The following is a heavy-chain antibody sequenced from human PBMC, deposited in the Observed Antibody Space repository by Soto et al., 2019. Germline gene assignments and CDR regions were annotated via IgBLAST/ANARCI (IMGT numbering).Heavy chain of an antibody. CDR3: ARVGYYGSGSYFDYYYYYYMDV. Sequence: PSETLSLTCTVSGGSISSYYWSWIRQPPGKGLEWIGYIYYSGSTNYNPSLKSRVTISVDTSKNQFSLKLSSVTAADTAVYYCARVGYYGSGSYFDYYYYYYMDVWGKGTTVTVS. CDR2: IYYSGST. CDR1: GGSISSYY. J-gene: IGHJ6*03. D-gene: IGHD3-10*01. V-gene: IGHV4-59*01.